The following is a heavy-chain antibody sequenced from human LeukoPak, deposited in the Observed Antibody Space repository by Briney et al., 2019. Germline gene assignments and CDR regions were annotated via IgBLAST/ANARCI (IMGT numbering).Heavy chain of an antibody. V-gene: IGHV3-74*01. CDR3: ARGTGNYYGY. CDR2: IKSDESST. J-gene: IGHJ4*02. D-gene: IGHD3/OR15-3a*01. Sequence: GGFLRLSCAASGFTFSDYWMHWVRQAPGKGLVWVSRIKSDESSTSYADSVKGRFTITRDSAKNTLYLQMNSLRAEDTAVYYCARGTGNYYGYWGQGTLVTVSS. CDR1: GFTFSDYW.